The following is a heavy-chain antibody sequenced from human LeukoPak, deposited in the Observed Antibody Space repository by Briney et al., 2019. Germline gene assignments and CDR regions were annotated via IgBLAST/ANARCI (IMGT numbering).Heavy chain of an antibody. CDR2: IKQDGSEK. D-gene: IGHD2-15*01. Sequence: GGSLSLSCAASGFTFSSYWMSWVRQAPGKGLEWVANIKQDGSEKYYVDSVKGRFTISRDNAKNSLYLQMNSLRAEDTAVYYCARGGDIVVVVAAETEYYFDYWGQGTLVTVSS. J-gene: IGHJ4*02. CDR1: GFTFSSYW. CDR3: ARGGDIVVVVAAETEYYFDY. V-gene: IGHV3-7*03.